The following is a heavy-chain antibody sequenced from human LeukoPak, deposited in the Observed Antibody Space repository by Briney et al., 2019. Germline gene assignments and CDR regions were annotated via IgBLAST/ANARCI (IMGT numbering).Heavy chain of an antibody. CDR3: ARNSLHCAGDCYEVFDS. CDR1: GFGFSSHS. J-gene: IGHJ4*02. Sequence: GGSLRLSCAAAGFGFSSHSMNWVRQAPGKGLEWISYIDSGGGLIYYADSVRGRFTISRDIAKNSLFLQMNSLRAEDTAVYYCARNSLHCAGDCYEVFDSWGQGTLVTVSS. CDR2: IDSGGGLI. D-gene: IGHD2-21*01. V-gene: IGHV3-48*01.